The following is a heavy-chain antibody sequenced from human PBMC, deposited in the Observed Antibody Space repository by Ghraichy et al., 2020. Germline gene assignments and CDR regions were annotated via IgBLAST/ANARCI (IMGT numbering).Heavy chain of an antibody. J-gene: IGHJ6*03. CDR1: GFTFSSYW. V-gene: IGHV3-7*03. Sequence: GGSLRLSCAASGFTFSSYWMSWVRQAPGKGLEWVANIKQDGSEKYYVDSVKGRFTISRDNAKNSLYLQMNSLRAEDTAVYYCASSGVMTAHYYYYYYMDLWGKGTTVTVSS. D-gene: IGHD2-21*02. CDR3: ASSGVMTAHYYYYYYMDL. CDR2: IKQDGSEK.